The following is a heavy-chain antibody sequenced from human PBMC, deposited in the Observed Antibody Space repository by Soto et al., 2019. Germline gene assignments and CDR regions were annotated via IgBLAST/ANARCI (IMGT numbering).Heavy chain of an antibody. V-gene: IGHV3-30-3*01. D-gene: IGHD7-27*01. J-gene: IGHJ6*02. CDR1: GFTFSSYA. Sequence: QVQLVESGGGVVQPGRSLRLSCAASGFTFSSYAMHWVRQAPGKGLEWVAVISYDGSNKYYADSVKGRFTISRDNSKNTLYLQMNSLRAEDTAVYYCARDLGPLPGHYYYYYGMDVWGQGTTVTVSS. CDR3: ARDLGPLPGHYYYYYGMDV. CDR2: ISYDGSNK.